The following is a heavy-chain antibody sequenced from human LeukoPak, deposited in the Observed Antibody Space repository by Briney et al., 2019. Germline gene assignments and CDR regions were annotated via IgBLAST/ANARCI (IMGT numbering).Heavy chain of an antibody. CDR1: GFTFNNYP. Sequence: GTSLRLSCATSGFTFNNYPMHWVRQAPGKGLEWVAVIGYDGRFKFHSDSVKGRFTISRDDSKNTLYLQMNSLRPEGTAVYYCARDPRTGSPDYFDYWGQGTLVTVST. CDR3: ARDPRTGSPDYFDY. CDR2: IGYDGRFK. D-gene: IGHD3-10*01. V-gene: IGHV3-30*04. J-gene: IGHJ4*02.